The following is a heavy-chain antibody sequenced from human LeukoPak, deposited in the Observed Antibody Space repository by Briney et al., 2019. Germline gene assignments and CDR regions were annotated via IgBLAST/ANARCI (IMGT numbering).Heavy chain of an antibody. CDR1: GDSISGYY. J-gene: IGHJ4*02. CDR2: IYTSGST. CDR3: ARAVVIAPDRWYYFDY. D-gene: IGHD2-21*01. Sequence: PSETLSLICSVSGDSISGYYWSWIRQPAGKGLEWIGRIYTSGSTNYNPSLKSRVTMSVDTSKNQFSLKLSSVTAADTAVYYCARAVVIAPDRWYYFDYWGQETLVTVSS. V-gene: IGHV4-4*07.